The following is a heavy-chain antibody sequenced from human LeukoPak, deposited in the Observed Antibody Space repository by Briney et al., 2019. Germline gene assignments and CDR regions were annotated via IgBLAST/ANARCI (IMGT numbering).Heavy chain of an antibody. Sequence: GASVKVSCKASGGTFSSYAISWVRQAPGQGLEWMGGIIPIFGTANYAQKFQGRVTITTDESTSTAYMELSSLRSEDTAVYYCARVPPNDYGDYYYMDVWGKGTTVTVSS. CDR3: ARVPPNDYGDYYYMDV. D-gene: IGHD4-17*01. V-gene: IGHV1-69*05. CDR2: IIPIFGTA. J-gene: IGHJ6*03. CDR1: GGTFSSYA.